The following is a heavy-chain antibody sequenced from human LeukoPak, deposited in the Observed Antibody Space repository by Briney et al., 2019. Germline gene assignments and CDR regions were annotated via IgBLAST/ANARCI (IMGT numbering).Heavy chain of an antibody. CDR1: GGTFSSCA. CDR2: IIPIFGTA. J-gene: IGHJ3*02. D-gene: IGHD1-26*01. Sequence: SVKVSCKASGGTFSSCAISWVRQAPGQGLEWMGGIIPIFGTANYAQKFQGRVTITADESTSTAYMELSSLRSEDTAVYYCARDFSGSYPFWAFDIWGQGTMVTVSS. CDR3: ARDFSGSYPFWAFDI. V-gene: IGHV1-69*01.